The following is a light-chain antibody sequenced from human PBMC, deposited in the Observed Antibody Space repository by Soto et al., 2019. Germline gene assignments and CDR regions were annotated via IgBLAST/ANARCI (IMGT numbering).Light chain of an antibody. CDR1: SGHSNYV. CDR3: QTWDTGIRV. CDR2: LNSDGSH. J-gene: IGLJ2*01. V-gene: IGLV4-69*01. Sequence: QPVLTQSPSASASLGASVKLTCTLSSGHSNYVIAWHQQQPEKGPRYLMKLNSDGSHSKGDGIPDRFSGSSSGAERYLTISSRQSEDEADYYCQTWDTGIRVFGGGTKLPVL.